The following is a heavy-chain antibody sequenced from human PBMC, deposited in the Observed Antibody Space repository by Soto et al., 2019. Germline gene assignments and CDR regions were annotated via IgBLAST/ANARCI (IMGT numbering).Heavy chain of an antibody. CDR3: ARDDLYGGWFDP. Sequence: PSETLSLTCAVSGGSISSGGYSWSWIRQPPGKGLEWIGYIYHSGSTYYNPSLKSRVTISVDRSKNQFSLKLSSVTAADTAVYYCARDDLYGGWFDPWGQGTLVTVSS. V-gene: IGHV4-30-2*01. CDR1: GGSISSGGYS. D-gene: IGHD3-10*01. J-gene: IGHJ5*02. CDR2: IYHSGST.